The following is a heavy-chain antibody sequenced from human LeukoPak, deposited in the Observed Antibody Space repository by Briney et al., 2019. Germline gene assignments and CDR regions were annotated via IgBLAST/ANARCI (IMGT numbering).Heavy chain of an antibody. V-gene: IGHV1-18*01. CDR2: INSAEGGT. CDR3: ARSSSGWSVDF. CDR1: GYMFTHYG. J-gene: IGHJ4*02. Sequence: ASVKVSCKASGYMFTHYGVSWVRQAPGQGLEWLGWINSAEGGTLYAENLQGRVTLTTDTSTSTLYMELRTLRSDDTAVYYCARSSSGWSVDFWGQGTLVTVSS. D-gene: IGHD6-19*01.